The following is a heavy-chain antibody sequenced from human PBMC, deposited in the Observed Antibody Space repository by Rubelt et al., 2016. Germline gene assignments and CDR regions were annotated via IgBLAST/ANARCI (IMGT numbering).Heavy chain of an antibody. J-gene: IGHJ4*02. CDR1: GGSISSSSYY. V-gene: IGHV4-39*07. CDR2: IYYSGST. CDR3: ARDADSGHIDY. Sequence: QLQLQESGPGLVKPSETLSLTCTVSGGSISSSSYYWGWIRQPPGKGLEWIGSIYYSGSTYYNPSLKGRVTISVDTSKNQFSLKLSSVTAADTAVYYCARDADSGHIDYWGQGTLVTVSS.